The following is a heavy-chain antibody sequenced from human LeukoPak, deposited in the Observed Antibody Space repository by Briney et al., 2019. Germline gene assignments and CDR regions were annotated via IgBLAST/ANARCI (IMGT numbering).Heavy chain of an antibody. Sequence: SETLSLTCTLSRGSVTTYSWSWIRQPAEKALEWIGHLSGSGTTNYNPSLKTRVTMSVDKSKNQFSLQLRSVTAADTAVYFCARDLTLTVSFDIWGQGTVVTVSS. J-gene: IGHJ3*02. CDR3: ARDLTLTVSFDI. CDR2: LSGSGTT. CDR1: RGSVTTYS. D-gene: IGHD4/OR15-4a*01. V-gene: IGHV4-4*07.